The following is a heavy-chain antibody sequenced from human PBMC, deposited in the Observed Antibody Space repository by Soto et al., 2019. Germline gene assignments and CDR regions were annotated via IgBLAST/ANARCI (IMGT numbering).Heavy chain of an antibody. V-gene: IGHV2-5*01. CDR2: IYWNDEI. CDR1: GFSLTTSAEA. Sequence: QITLKESGPTLGKPTQPLTLTCTFSGFSLTTSAEAVGWIRQPPGKALEWLALIYWNDEIHYSPSLKSRLTITKDTSKNQVVLTMTNMDPVDTATYYCAHRKGGTFDYWGQGTLVSVSS. J-gene: IGHJ4*02. CDR3: AHRKGGTFDY. D-gene: IGHD1-26*01.